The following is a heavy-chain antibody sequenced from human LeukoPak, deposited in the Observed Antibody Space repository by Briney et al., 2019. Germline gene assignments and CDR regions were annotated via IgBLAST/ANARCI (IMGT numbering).Heavy chain of an antibody. CDR3: AKGLYYKDRSGYPA. CDR2: IGYDGSNK. CDR1: GFTFTNYG. Sequence: GGSLRLSCAASGFTFTNYGMHWVRQAPGKGLEGVAFIGYDGSNKYYADSVKGRFTVSRDNSKNTLYLQMNSLRTEDTAVYYCAKGLYYKDRSGYPAWGQGTLVTISS. J-gene: IGHJ5*02. V-gene: IGHV3-30*02. D-gene: IGHD3-22*01.